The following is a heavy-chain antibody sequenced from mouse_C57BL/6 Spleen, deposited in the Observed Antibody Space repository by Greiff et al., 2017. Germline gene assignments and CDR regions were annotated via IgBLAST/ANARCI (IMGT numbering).Heavy chain of an antibody. CDR1: GFTFSDYG. V-gene: IGHV5-17*01. CDR3: ARLDYSNSAMDY. J-gene: IGHJ4*01. D-gene: IGHD2-5*01. CDR2: ISSGSSTI. Sequence: EVKLVESGGGLVKPGGSLKLSCAASGFTFSDYGMHWVRQAPEKGLEWVAYISSGSSTIYYADTVKGRFTISRDNAKNTLFLQMTSLRSEDTAMYYCARLDYSNSAMDYWGQGTSVTVSS.